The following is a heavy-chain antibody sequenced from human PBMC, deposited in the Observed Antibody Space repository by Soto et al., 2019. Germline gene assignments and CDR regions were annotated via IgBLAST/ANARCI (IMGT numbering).Heavy chain of an antibody. Sequence: EVQLVESGGGLVQPGGSLRLSCAASGFTFDDYAIHWVRQAPGKGLEWVSGINWYGDATGYAGSVKGRFTISRDNDKYSLDLQMNSLTTEDTAVYYCANLPLYGSGFDCWGQGTLVTVSS. D-gene: IGHD3-10*01. V-gene: IGHV3-9*01. CDR1: GFTFDDYA. CDR3: ANLPLYGSGFDC. J-gene: IGHJ4*02. CDR2: INWYGDAT.